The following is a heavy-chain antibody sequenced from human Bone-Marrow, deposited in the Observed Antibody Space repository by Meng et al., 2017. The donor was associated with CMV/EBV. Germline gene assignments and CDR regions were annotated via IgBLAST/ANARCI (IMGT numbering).Heavy chain of an antibody. V-gene: IGHV4-34*01. Sequence: GSLRLSCAVYGESFSGHYWSWVRQTPEKGLEWIGEINDSGSANHNPFLKSRVVVSADTSKNQFSLRLTSVTAADTAIYYCVRDESSLGTPRRFFDSWGQGTLVTVSS. D-gene: IGHD3-22*01. CDR2: INDSGSA. CDR1: GESFSGHY. CDR3: VRDESSLGTPRRFFDS. J-gene: IGHJ4*02.